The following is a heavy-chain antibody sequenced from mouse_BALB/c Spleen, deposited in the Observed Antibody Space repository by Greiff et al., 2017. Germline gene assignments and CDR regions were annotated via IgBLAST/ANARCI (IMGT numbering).Heavy chain of an antibody. CDR3: ARRDVYAMDY. D-gene: IGHD3-3*01. Sequence: VQLKQSGAELVKPGASVKLSCTASGFNIKDTYMHWVKQRPEQGLEWIGRIDPANGNTKYDPKFQGKATITADTSSNTAYLQLSSLTSEDTAVYYCARRDVYAMDYWGQGTSVTVSS. CDR2: IDPANGNT. CDR1: GFNIKDTY. J-gene: IGHJ4*01. V-gene: IGHV14-3*02.